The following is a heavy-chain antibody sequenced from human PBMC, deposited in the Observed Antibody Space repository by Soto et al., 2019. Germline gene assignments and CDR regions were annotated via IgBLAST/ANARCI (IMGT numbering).Heavy chain of an antibody. V-gene: IGHV2-5*02. D-gene: IGHD6-19*01. CDR3: AHSVVAGLGYYFDY. CDR2: IYWDDDK. Sequence: QITLKESGPTLVKPTQTLTLTCTFSGFSLSSTRMPVGWIRQPPGKALKWFALIYWDDDKRYSPFLKSRLTITKDTSKNQVVLTMTNMDPVDTATYYCAHSVVAGLGYYFDYWGQGTLVTVSS. J-gene: IGHJ4*02. CDR1: GFSLSSTRMP.